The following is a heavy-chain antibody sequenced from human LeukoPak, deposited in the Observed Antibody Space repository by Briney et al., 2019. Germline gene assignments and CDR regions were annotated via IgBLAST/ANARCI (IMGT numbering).Heavy chain of an antibody. J-gene: IGHJ2*01. CDR1: GFTVSSNY. CDR2: IYSGGST. Sequence: GGSLRLSCAASGFTVSSNYMSWVRQAPGKGLEWVSVIYSGGSTYYADSVKGRFTISRDNSKNTLYLQMNSLRAEDTAVYYCASLPGYSSGSRRPLWYFDPWGRGTLVTVSS. CDR3: ASLPGYSSGSRRPLWYFDP. V-gene: IGHV3-53*01. D-gene: IGHD6-19*01.